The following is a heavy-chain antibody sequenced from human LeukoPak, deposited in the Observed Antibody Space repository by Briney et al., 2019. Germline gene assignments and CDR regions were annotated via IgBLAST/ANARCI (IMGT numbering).Heavy chain of an antibody. CDR3: ARAPGYSGYDPFDY. Sequence: GGSLRLSCAASGFTVSSNYMSWVRQAPGNGLEWVSVIYSGGDTYYADSVKGRFTISRDNSKNTLYLQMNTLRAEDTAVYYCARAPGYSGYDPFDYWGQGTLVTVSS. V-gene: IGHV3-53*01. CDR1: GFTVSSNY. J-gene: IGHJ4*02. D-gene: IGHD5-12*01. CDR2: IYSGGDT.